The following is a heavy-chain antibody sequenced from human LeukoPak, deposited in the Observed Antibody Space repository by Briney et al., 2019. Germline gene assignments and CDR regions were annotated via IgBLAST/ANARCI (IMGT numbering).Heavy chain of an antibody. CDR3: TRDGGSGIDY. CDR1: GFTFGSYG. J-gene: IGHJ4*02. CDR2: IWYDGSKM. D-gene: IGHD3-16*01. Sequence: PGGSLRLSCVVSGFTFGSYGMHWLRQAPGKGLEWVAVIWYDGSKMFYGDSVKGRFSVSRDDSKNTLYLQMSSLRAEDTAVYYCTRDGGSGIDYWGQGTLVTVSP. V-gene: IGHV3-33*01.